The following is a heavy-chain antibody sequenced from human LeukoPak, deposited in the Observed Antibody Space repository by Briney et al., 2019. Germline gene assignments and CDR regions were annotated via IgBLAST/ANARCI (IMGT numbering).Heavy chain of an antibody. D-gene: IGHD3-22*01. CDR2: INHSGST. CDR1: GGSFSGYY. CDR3: ARVNYDSSGDYFDY. Sequence: PSETLSLTCAVYGGSFSGYYWSWIRQPPGKGLEWIGEINHSGSTNYNPSLKSRVTISVDTSKNQFSLKLSSVTAADTAVYYCARVNYDSSGDYFDYWGQGTLVTVSS. V-gene: IGHV4-34*01. J-gene: IGHJ4*02.